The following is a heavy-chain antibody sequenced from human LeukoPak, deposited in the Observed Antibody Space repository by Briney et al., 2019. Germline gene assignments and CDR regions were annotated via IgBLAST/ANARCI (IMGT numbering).Heavy chain of an antibody. CDR1: RFTFRSYE. Sequence: GGSLRLSCVASRFTFRSYEMNWVRQAPGKGLEWVSYISSSGSTMYYADSVKGRFTISRDNAKNSLYLQMNSLRAEATAVYYCARGEEGCSGGSCYYYYYMDVWGKGTTVTISS. J-gene: IGHJ6*03. CDR3: ARGEEGCSGGSCYYYYYMDV. CDR2: ISSSGSTM. V-gene: IGHV3-48*03. D-gene: IGHD2-15*01.